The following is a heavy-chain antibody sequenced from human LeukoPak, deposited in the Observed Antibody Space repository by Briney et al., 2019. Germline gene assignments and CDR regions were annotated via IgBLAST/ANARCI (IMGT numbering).Heavy chain of an antibody. Sequence: SETLSLTCTVSGCSISSSSYYWGWIRQPPGKGLEWIGSIYYSGSTYYNPSLKSRVTISVDTSKNQFSLKLSSVTAADTAVYYCARACGITIFGVVINYYFDYWGQGTLVTVSS. J-gene: IGHJ4*02. CDR2: IYYSGST. V-gene: IGHV4-39*07. D-gene: IGHD3-3*01. CDR1: GCSISSSSYY. CDR3: ARACGITIFGVVINYYFDY.